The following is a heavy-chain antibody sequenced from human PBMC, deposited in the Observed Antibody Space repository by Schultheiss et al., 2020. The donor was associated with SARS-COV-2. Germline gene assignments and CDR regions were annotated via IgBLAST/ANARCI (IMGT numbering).Heavy chain of an antibody. Sequence: SQTLSLTCPVPGGSISSYYWSWIRQPAGKGLEWIGRIYISGSTNYNPSLMSRVTISVDTSKNQFSLQLNSVTPEDTAVYYCARERQQLVTLGLFLEHGMDVWGQGTTGTVSS. D-gene: IGHD6-13*01. V-gene: IGHV4-4*07. CDR2: IYISGST. CDR3: ARERQQLVTLGLFLEHGMDV. CDR1: GGSISSYY. J-gene: IGHJ6*02.